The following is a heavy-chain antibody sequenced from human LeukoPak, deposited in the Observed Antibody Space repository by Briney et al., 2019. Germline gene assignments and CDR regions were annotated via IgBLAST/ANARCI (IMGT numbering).Heavy chain of an antibody. D-gene: IGHD6-19*01. CDR3: ARTSGYSSGWYDY. Sequence: ASVKVSCKASGGTFSSYAISWVRQAPGQGLEWMGIINPSGGSTSYAQKFQGRVTMTRDTSTSTVYMELSSLRSEDTAVYYCARTSGYSSGWYDYRGQGTLVTVSS. V-gene: IGHV1-46*01. CDR2: INPSGGST. J-gene: IGHJ4*02. CDR1: GGTFSSYA.